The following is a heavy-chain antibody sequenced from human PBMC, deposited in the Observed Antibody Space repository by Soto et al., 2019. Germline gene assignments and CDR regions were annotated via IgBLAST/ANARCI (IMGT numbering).Heavy chain of an antibody. CDR3: ARGVGGYSYGYSDY. CDR1: GGSISSYY. Sequence: QVQLQESGPGLVKPSETLSLTCTVSGGSISSYYWSWIRQPPGKGLEWIGYIYYSGSTNYNPSLKSRVTISVDTSKNQFSLKLSSVTAADTAVYYCARGVGGYSYGYSDYWGQGTLVTVSS. CDR2: IYYSGST. D-gene: IGHD5-18*01. V-gene: IGHV4-59*01. J-gene: IGHJ4*02.